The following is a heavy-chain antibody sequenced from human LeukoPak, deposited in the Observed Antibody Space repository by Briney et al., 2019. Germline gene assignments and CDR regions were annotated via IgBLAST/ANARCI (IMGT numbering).Heavy chain of an antibody. D-gene: IGHD6-19*01. V-gene: IGHV3-74*01. CDR1: GFTFSSYW. CDR3: ARAEIGYSSGWYPYYYYGMDV. CDR2: INSDGSST. Sequence: GGSLRLSCAASGFTFSSYWMHWVRQAPGKGLVWVSRINSDGSSTSYADSVKGRFTISRDNAKNTLYLQMNSLRAEDTAVYYCARAEIGYSSGWYPYYYYGMDVWGQGTTVTVSS. J-gene: IGHJ6*02.